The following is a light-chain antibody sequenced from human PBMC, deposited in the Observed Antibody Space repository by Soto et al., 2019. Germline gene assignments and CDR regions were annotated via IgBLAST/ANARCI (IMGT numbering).Light chain of an antibody. J-gene: IGKJ1*01. CDR3: QQSYSTWT. CDR1: QSISSY. CDR2: AAS. Sequence: DIQMTQSPSSLSASVGDRVTITCRASQSISSYLNWYQQKPGKAPKLLIYAASSLQSGGPTRFSGSGSGTDFALTVSSLHTEDFSTYYGQQSYSTWTFGQGTKVEIK. V-gene: IGKV1-39*01.